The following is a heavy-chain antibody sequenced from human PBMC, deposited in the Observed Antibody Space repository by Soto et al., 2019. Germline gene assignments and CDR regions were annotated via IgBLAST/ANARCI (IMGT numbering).Heavy chain of an antibody. D-gene: IGHD6-19*01. V-gene: IGHV3-30-3*01. CDR1: GFTFSSYA. Sequence: GGSLRLSCAASGFTFSSYAMHWVRQAPGKGLEWVAVISYDGSNKYYADSVKGRFTISRDNSKNTLYLQMNSLRAEDTAVYYCASGLEQWLVSSLVYYWGQGTLVTVSS. J-gene: IGHJ4*02. CDR2: ISYDGSNK. CDR3: ASGLEQWLVSSLVYY.